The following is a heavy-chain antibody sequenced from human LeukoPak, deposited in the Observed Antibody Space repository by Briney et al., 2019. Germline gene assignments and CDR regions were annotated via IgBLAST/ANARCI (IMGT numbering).Heavy chain of an antibody. CDR2: IYENGGTT. J-gene: IGHJ4*02. D-gene: IGHD2-21*01. CDR1: GFAFRSHA. CDR3: AKDFRIGYSAHFDY. V-gene: IGHV3-23*01. Sequence: GGSLRLSCVGSGFAFRSHAMGWVRQAPEKGLEFVSGIYENGGTTYYADSVKGRFSISRDNSKNTLYLQMDSLRGEDTAVYYCAKDFRIGYSAHFDYWGQGALVTVSS.